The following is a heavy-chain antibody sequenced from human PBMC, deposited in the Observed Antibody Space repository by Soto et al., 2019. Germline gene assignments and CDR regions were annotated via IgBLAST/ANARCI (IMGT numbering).Heavy chain of an antibody. CDR2: ISAGGINT. CDR1: GFSFSNYA. D-gene: IGHD6-6*01. J-gene: IGHJ4*02. Sequence: GGSLRLSCAASGFSFSNYAMNWVRQAPGKGLEWVSAISAGGINTNYADSVKGRFTISSDNSKNTLYLQMNGLRADDTAVYYCAKEYSTSFDYWGQGTPVTVSS. V-gene: IGHV3-23*01. CDR3: AKEYSTSFDY.